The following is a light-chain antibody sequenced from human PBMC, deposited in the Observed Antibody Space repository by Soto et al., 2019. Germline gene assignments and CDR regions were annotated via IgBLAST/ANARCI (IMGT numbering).Light chain of an antibody. V-gene: IGLV3-1*01. CDR3: QAGGV. Sequence: SYELTQPPSVSVSPGQTASITCSGDKWGDKYACWYQQKPGQSPVLVIYQDSKRPSGIPERFSGSNSGNTATLTISGTQAMDEADYYCQAGGVFGGGTKLTVL. J-gene: IGLJ3*02. CDR2: QDS. CDR1: KWGDKY.